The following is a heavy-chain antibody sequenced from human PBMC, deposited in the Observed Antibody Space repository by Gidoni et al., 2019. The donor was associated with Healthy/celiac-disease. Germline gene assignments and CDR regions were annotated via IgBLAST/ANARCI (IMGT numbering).Heavy chain of an antibody. V-gene: IGHV3-11*01. J-gene: IGHJ4*02. D-gene: IGHD3-22*01. CDR3: ARVRNYYDSSGGEYYFDY. Sequence: QVQLVNSGGGLVKPGGSLRLSCAASGFTFSYSYMSWIRQAPGKGLEWVSYISSSGSTIYYADSVKGRFTISRDNAKNSLYLQMNSLRAEDTAVYYCARVRNYYDSSGGEYYFDYWGQGTLVTVSS. CDR2: ISSSGSTI. CDR1: GFTFSYSY.